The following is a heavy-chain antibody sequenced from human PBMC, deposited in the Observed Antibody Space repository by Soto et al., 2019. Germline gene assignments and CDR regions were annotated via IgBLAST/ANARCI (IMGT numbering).Heavy chain of an antibody. J-gene: IGHJ4*02. CDR1: GDSFTKYT. D-gene: IGHD1-1*01. CDR2: IIPRFGTT. Sequence: QVQVVQSGAEVKKPGSSVRVSCKASGDSFTKYTVNWVRQAPRQGLEWMGGIIPRFGTTNYAPTLQDRVTITADASMNAVYMALSSLRSDDTALYYCARGRGLYNSGRSQLVSWGQGTLVTVYS. V-gene: IGHV1-69*01. CDR3: ARGRGLYNSGRSQLVS.